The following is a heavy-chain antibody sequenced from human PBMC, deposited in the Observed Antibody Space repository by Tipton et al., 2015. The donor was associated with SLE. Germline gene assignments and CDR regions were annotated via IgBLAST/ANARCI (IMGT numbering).Heavy chain of an antibody. Sequence: QSGAEVKKPGASVKVSCKASGYTFTGKYLHWVRQAPGQGLEWMGRIDPNSGDTGYAQKFQGRLSMTWNTSISTAYMELSSLRSEDTAVYYCARVDMGNDYWGQGTPVTVSS. CDR1: GYTFTGKY. D-gene: IGHD2-15*01. CDR3: ARVDMGNDY. CDR2: IDPNSGDT. V-gene: IGHV1-8*02. J-gene: IGHJ4*02.